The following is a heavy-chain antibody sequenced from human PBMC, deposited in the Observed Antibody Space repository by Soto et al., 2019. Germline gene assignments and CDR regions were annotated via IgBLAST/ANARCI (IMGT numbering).Heavy chain of an antibody. CDR1: GGSISSGGYS. CDR2: IYHSGST. CDR3: ARDSSGYDLAPWFDP. Sequence: PSETLSLTCAVSGGSISSGGYSWSWIRQPPGKGQEWIGYIYHSGSTYYNPSLKSRVTISVDRSKNQFSLKLSSVTAADTAVYYCARDSSGYDLAPWFDPWGQGTLVTVSS. D-gene: IGHD5-12*01. V-gene: IGHV4-30-2*01. J-gene: IGHJ5*02.